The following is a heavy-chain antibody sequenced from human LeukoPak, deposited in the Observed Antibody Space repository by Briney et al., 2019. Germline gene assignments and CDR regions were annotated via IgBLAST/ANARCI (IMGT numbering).Heavy chain of an antibody. CDR1: GFTFTSYY. CDR3: VREGNELLSKNFDY. V-gene: IGHV1-2*02. D-gene: IGHD2-21*02. J-gene: IGHJ4*02. Sequence: ASVKVSCKASGFTFTSYYIHWVRQAPGQGLEWMGYINPHSGGTSSPQKLQGRVTMTTDTSISAAYMELSSLISDDTAMYYCVREGNELLSKNFDYWGQGTLVTVSS. CDR2: INPHSGGT.